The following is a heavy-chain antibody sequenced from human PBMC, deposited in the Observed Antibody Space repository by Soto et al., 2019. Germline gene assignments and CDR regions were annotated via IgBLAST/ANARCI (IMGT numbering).Heavy chain of an antibody. J-gene: IGHJ6*02. CDR2: ISGYDGRT. CDR1: GYTFTRYG. CDR3: ARDGDVPSYSYSMDV. Sequence: ASVKVSCKTSGYTFTRYGISWVRQAPGQGLEWMGWISGYDGRTNFAQKVQDRVTMTTDTSTSTVYMELRSLSSDDTAVYYCARDGDVPSYSYSMDVCGQAITLTGS. D-gene: IGHD2-21*02. V-gene: IGHV1-18*01.